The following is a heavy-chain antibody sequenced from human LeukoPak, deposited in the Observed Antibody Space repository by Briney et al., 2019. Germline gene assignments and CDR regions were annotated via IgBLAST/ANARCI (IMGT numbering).Heavy chain of an antibody. J-gene: IGHJ4*02. Sequence: GGSLRLSCAASGFTFSSYSMNWVRQAPGKGLEWVSSISSSSSYIYYADSVKGRFTISRDNSKNSLYLQMNSLRTEDTALYYCAKDKGGYSYGPDYFDYWGQGTLVTVSS. D-gene: IGHD5-18*01. CDR1: GFTFSSYS. V-gene: IGHV3-21*04. CDR2: ISSSSSYI. CDR3: AKDKGGYSYGPDYFDY.